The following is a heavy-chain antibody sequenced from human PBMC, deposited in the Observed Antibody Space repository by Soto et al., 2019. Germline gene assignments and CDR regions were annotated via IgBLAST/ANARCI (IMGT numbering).Heavy chain of an antibody. J-gene: IGHJ6*02. Sequence: QAQLEQSGAEVKKPGSSVKVSCKASGDTFSSYAISWVRQAPGQGLEWMGGIIHFFGSAKYAQKLLGRVTITADKPTSTAYMELTSLRSEDAAVYFCATGSPYCTNTSSYTGYYGMNVWGQGTTVTVSS. CDR3: ATGSPYCTNTSSYTGYYGMNV. D-gene: IGHD2-2*01. CDR2: IIHFFGSA. CDR1: GDTFSSYA. V-gene: IGHV1-69*06.